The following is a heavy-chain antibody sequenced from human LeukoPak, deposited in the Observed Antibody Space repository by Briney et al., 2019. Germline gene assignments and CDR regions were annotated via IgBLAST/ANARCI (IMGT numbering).Heavy chain of an antibody. CDR1: GYTFTGYY. J-gene: IGHJ4*02. CDR2: INPNSGGT. V-gene: IGHV1-2*02. CDR3: ARDLFGIVVVPAAMGY. Sequence: ASVTVSCKASGYTFTGYYMHWVRQAPGQGLEWMGWINPNSGGTNYVQKFQGRVTMTRDTSISTAYMELSRLRSDDTAVYYCARDLFGIVVVPAAMGYWGQGTLVTVSS. D-gene: IGHD2-2*01.